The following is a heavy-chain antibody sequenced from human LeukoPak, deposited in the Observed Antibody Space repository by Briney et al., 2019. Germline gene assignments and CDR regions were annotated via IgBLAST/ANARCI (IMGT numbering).Heavy chain of an antibody. CDR1: GYTFTGYY. V-gene: IGHV1-18*04. J-gene: IGHJ3*02. CDR2: ISAYNGNT. Sequence: ASVKVSCKASGYTFTGYYIHWVRQAPGQGLEWMGWISAYNGNTNYAQKLQGRVTMTTDTSTSTAYMELRSLRSDGTAVYYCARGGVTVVIPDAFDIWGQGTMVTVSS. CDR3: ARGGVTVVIPDAFDI. D-gene: IGHD4-23*01.